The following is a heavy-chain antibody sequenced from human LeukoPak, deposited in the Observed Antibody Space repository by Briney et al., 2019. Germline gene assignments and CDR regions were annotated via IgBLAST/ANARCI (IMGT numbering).Heavy chain of an antibody. D-gene: IGHD3-22*01. CDR3: ARDSTYYYDSSGYYWWGLFDY. J-gene: IGHJ4*02. CDR1: GFTFSSYS. V-gene: IGHV3-21*01. CDR2: ISSSSSYI. Sequence: GGSLRLSCAASGFTFSSYSMNWVRQAPGKGLEWVSSISSSSSYIYYADSVKGRFTISRDNAKNSLYLQMNSLRAEDTAVYYCARDSTYYYDSSGYYWWGLFDYWGQGTLVTVSS.